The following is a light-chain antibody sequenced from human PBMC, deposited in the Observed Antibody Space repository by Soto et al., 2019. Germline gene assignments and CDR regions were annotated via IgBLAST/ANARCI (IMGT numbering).Light chain of an antibody. Sequence: DIQMTQSPSSLSASVGDRVTITCQASQHISHYLNWYQQRPGKAPKLLIYDASNLKTGVPSRFTGSGSGTDFTFTISNLQPEDIATYYCQQYDNLITFGQGTRLEIK. V-gene: IGKV1-33*01. CDR2: DAS. CDR1: QHISHY. CDR3: QQYDNLIT. J-gene: IGKJ5*01.